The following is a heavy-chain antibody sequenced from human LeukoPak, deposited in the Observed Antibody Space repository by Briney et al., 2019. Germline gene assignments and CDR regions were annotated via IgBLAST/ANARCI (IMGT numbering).Heavy chain of an antibody. V-gene: IGHV1-46*01. J-gene: IGHJ4*02. CDR1: GYTFTICY. CDR3: ARTWSNWFGGDY. CDR2: INPSGGST. Sequence: ASVTVSYTASGYTFTICYMHWVRQAPGQALEWMGVINPSGGSTSYAQKFQGRVTMTRDMSTSTVYMELSSLRSEDTAVYYCARTWSNWFGGDYWGQGTLVTISS. D-gene: IGHD1-1*01.